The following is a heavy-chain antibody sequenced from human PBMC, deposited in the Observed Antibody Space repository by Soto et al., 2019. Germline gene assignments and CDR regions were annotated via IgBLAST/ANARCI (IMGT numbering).Heavy chain of an antibody. CDR1: GFTFSSYA. CDR2: ISGSGGST. CDR3: AKEVVVATGRGMDV. J-gene: IGHJ6*02. V-gene: IGHV3-23*01. Sequence: VGSLRLSCAASGFTFSSYAMSWVRQAPGKGLEWVSAISGSGGSTYYADSVKGRFTISRDNSKNTLYLQMNSLRAEDTAVYYCAKEVVVATGRGMDVWGQGTTVTVSS. D-gene: IGHD2-2*01.